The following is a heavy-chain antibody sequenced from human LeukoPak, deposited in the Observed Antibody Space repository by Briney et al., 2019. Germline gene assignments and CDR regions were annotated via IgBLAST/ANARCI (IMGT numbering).Heavy chain of an antibody. J-gene: IGHJ4*02. V-gene: IGHV3-74*01. Sequence: GGSLRLSCAASGFTFSTYWMHWVRQAPGKGLVWVSRIDSDGSIRTYADSVKGRFTISRDNAKNTLYLQMNSLRAEDTAVYYCATEESAGYSYGYWGQGTLVTVSS. CDR1: GFTFSTYW. D-gene: IGHD5-18*01. CDR2: IDSDGSIR. CDR3: ATEESAGYSYGY.